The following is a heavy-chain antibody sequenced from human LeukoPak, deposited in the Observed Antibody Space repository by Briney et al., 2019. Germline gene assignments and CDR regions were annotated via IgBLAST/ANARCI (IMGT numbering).Heavy chain of an antibody. CDR2: IIPIFGTA. CDR3: ASKVGATRFPLLY. Sequence: SVKVSCKASGYTFTSYGISWVRQAPGQGLELMGGIIPIFGTANYAQKFQGRVTITADESTSTVYMELSSLRSEDTAVYYCASKVGATRFPLLYWGQGTLVTVSS. J-gene: IGHJ4*02. V-gene: IGHV1-69*13. D-gene: IGHD1-26*01. CDR1: GYTFTSYG.